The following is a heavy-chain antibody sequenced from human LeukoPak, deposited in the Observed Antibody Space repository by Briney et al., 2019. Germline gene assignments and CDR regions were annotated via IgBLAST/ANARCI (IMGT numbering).Heavy chain of an antibody. CDR1: GGTFSSYA. Sequence: ASVKVSCKASGGTFSSYAISWVRQAPGQGLEWMGGIIPIFGTASYAQKFQGRVTITADESTSTAYMELSSLRSEDTAVYYCARDKVVVVPEVSYYYGMDVWGKGTTVTVSS. D-gene: IGHD2-2*01. V-gene: IGHV1-69*13. CDR3: ARDKVVVVPEVSYYYGMDV. J-gene: IGHJ6*04. CDR2: IIPIFGTA.